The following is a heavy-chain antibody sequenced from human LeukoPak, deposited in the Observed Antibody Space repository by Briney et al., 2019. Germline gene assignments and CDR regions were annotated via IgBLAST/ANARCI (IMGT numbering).Heavy chain of an antibody. CDR3: ARGGVLKSADY. V-gene: IGHV4-59*11. CDR2: VYDIRST. CDR1: GGSIGSHY. J-gene: IGHJ4*02. D-gene: IGHD3-16*01. Sequence: SETLSLTCTVSGGSIGSHYWTWIRQTPGKGLEWIGYVYDIRSTKYNPSLKSRVTISVDTSKNQFSLRLSSVTAADTAVYYCARGGVLKSADYWGQGTLVAVSS.